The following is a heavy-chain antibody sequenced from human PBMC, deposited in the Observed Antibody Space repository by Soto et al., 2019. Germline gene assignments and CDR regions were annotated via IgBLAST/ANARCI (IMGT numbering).Heavy chain of an antibody. D-gene: IGHD6-13*01. CDR3: ARQAPAAGDY. CDR2: IYFSGST. J-gene: IGHJ4*02. V-gene: IGHV4-39*01. CDR1: GGSISSSAYY. Sequence: KSSETLSLTCAVSGGSISSSAYYWGWFRQPPGKGLEWIGSIYFSGSTYYSPSLKSRVTISVDTSKNHFSLELSSVTAADTAVYYCARQAPAAGDYWGQGALVTVSS.